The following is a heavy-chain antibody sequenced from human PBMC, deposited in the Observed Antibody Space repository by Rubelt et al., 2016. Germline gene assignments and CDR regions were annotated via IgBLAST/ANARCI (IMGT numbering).Heavy chain of an antibody. J-gene: IGHJ6*02. CDR1: GFTFSGDW. V-gene: IGHV3-7*01. Sequence: EVRLVESGGGLVQPGGSLRLSCVASGFTFSGDWMAWVRQAPGGGLEGGANLRQDASGKFIVASGKGRFTTSENNSKNTLYLQMNSLRAEDTAVYYCARGGNYGDDDGMDVWGQGTTVTVSS. D-gene: IGHD4-17*01. CDR3: ARGGNYGDDDGMDV. CDR2: LRQDASGK.